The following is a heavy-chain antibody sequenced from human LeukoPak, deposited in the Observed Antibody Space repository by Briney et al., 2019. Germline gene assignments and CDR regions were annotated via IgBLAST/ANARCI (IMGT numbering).Heavy chain of an antibody. Sequence: SETLSLTCTVSGGSISSNYWSWIRQPPGKGLEWIGYTYYSGSTSYSPSLKSRVTISLDTSKNQFSLKLTSVTAVDTAVYYCARGGSGWVPDIWGQGTMVTVSS. D-gene: IGHD6-19*01. CDR3: ARGGSGWVPDI. CDR2: TYYSGST. J-gene: IGHJ3*02. CDR1: GGSISSNY. V-gene: IGHV4-59*08.